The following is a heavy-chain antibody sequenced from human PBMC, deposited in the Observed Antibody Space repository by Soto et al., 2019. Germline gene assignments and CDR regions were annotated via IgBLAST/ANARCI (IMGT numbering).Heavy chain of an antibody. J-gene: IGHJ4*02. Sequence: ASVKVSCKVSGYTLTELSMHCVRQAPGKGLEWMGGFDPEDGETIYAQKFQGRVTMTEDTSTDTAYMELSSLRSEDTAVYYCATVLYNWNDQAMFWGQGTLVTVSS. CDR2: FDPEDGET. CDR1: GYTLTELS. V-gene: IGHV1-24*01. CDR3: ATVLYNWNDQAMF. D-gene: IGHD1-20*01.